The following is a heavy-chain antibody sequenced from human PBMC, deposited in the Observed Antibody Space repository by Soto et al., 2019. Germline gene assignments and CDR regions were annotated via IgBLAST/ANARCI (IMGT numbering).Heavy chain of an antibody. Sequence: PWGSPIVSCAASGLTFSFYAMAWVRQAPGKGLERVAVISYGGSNKYYADSVKGRFTISRDNSKNTLYLQMNSLRAEDTAVYYCAKDLYYYDSSGYYSDPSFDYRGQGTLVTVSS. CDR2: ISYGGSNK. D-gene: IGHD3-22*01. V-gene: IGHV3-30*18. J-gene: IGHJ4*02. CDR1: GLTFSFYA. CDR3: AKDLYYYDSSGYYSDPSFDY.